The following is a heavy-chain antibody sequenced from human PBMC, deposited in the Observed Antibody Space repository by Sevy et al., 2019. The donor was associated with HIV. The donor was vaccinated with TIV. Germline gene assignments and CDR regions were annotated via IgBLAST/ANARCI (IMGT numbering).Heavy chain of an antibody. CDR2: INHTGTL. D-gene: IGHD2-2*01. V-gene: IGHV4-34*01. J-gene: IGHJ4*02. Sequence: SDTLSLTCAVYGGSFSGYFWNWIRQSPGKGLEWIGEINHTGTLKYNPSLKSRVTISVDASKNQLSLHLSSVTAADTAIYYCARGRQAYVVVVPSTVPFDYWGQGTLVTVSS. CDR1: GGSFSGYF. CDR3: ARGRQAYVVVVPSTVPFDY.